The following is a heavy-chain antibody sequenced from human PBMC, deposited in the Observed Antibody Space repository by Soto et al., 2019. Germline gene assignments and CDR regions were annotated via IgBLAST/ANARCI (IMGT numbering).Heavy chain of an antibody. V-gene: IGHV4-34*01. Sequence: SETLSLTCAVYGGSFSGYYWSWIRQPPGKGLEWIGEINHSGSTNYNPSLKSRVTISVDTSKNQFSLKLSSVTAADTAVYYCARGVKAGAAYGMDVWGQGTTVTVSS. D-gene: IGHD1-26*01. CDR3: ARGVKAGAAYGMDV. CDR1: GGSFSGYY. J-gene: IGHJ6*02. CDR2: INHSGST.